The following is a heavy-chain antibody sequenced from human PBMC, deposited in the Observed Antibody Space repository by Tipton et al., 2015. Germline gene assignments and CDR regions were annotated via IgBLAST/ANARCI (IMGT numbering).Heavy chain of an antibody. CDR1: GYIFTSFW. D-gene: IGHD1-26*01. V-gene: IGHV5-51*01. CDR3: VRRARRVGSHSYPYSFDY. Sequence: QLVQSGAEVKKPGESLKISCKGSGYIFTSFWIGWVRQMPGKGLEWMGTIYPGDSETRYNPSFQGQVTISADKSITTAYLQQRSLRASDPAMYYCVRRARRVGSHSYPYSFDYWGQGTLVPVSS. J-gene: IGHJ4*02. CDR2: IYPGDSET.